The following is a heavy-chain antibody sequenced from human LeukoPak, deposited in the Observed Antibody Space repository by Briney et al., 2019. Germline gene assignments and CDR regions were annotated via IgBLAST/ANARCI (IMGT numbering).Heavy chain of an antibody. CDR1: GFTFDDYG. V-gene: IGHV3-20*04. CDR3: ARGYCSGGVSCRLFDY. J-gene: IGHJ4*02. D-gene: IGHD2-15*01. CDR2: INWNGGSI. Sequence: GXXLRLSCAASGFTFDDYGMSWVRQAPGKGLEWVSGINWNGGSIDYTDSVKGRLTISRDKAKNSLYVEMNSLRDGETALYYCARGYCSGGVSCRLFDYWGQGTLVTVSS.